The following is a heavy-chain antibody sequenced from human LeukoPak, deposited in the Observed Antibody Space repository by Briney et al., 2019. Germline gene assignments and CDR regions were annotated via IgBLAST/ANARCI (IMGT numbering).Heavy chain of an antibody. Sequence: SETLSLTCTVSGGSISDYYWTWIRQPPGKGLEWIGHIYYSGNTIYNPSLKSRVTISVDTSKNQFSLKLSSVTAADTAVYYCAKRGPYYYGSGSYYKGAQYYFDSWGQGPLVTVSS. CDR1: GGSISDYY. D-gene: IGHD3-10*01. J-gene: IGHJ4*02. V-gene: IGHV4-59*12. CDR2: IYYSGNT. CDR3: AKRGPYYYGSGSYYKGAQYYFDS.